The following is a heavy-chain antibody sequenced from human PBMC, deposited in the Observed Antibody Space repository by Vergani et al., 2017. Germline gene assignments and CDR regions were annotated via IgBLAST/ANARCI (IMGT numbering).Heavy chain of an antibody. Sequence: QVQLVESGGGVVQPGRSLRLSCAASGFTFSSYGMHWVRQAPGNGLEWVAVISYDGSNKYYADSVKGRFTISRDNSKNTLYLQMNSLRAEDTAVYYCAKDRGEGDAFDIWGQGTMVTVSS. J-gene: IGHJ3*02. V-gene: IGHV3-30*18. CDR3: AKDRGEGDAFDI. CDR1: GFTFSSYG. D-gene: IGHD3-16*01. CDR2: ISYDGSNK.